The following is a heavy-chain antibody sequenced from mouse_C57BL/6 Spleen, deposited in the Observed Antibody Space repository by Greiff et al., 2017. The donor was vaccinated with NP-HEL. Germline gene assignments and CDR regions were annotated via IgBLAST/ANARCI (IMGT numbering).Heavy chain of an antibody. CDR2: ISNLAYSI. V-gene: IGHV5-15*01. CDR3: ARHGETGTYWYFDV. Sequence: EVKLMESGGGLVQPGGSLKLSCAASGFTFSDYGMAWVRQAPRKGPEWVAFISNLAYSIYYADTVTGRFTISRENAKNTLDLEMSRLRSEDTAMYYCARHGETGTYWYFDVWGTGTTVTVSS. J-gene: IGHJ1*03. CDR1: GFTFSDYG. D-gene: IGHD4-1*01.